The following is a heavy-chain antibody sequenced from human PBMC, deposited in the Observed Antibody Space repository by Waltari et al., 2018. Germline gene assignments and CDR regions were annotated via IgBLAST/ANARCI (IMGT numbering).Heavy chain of an antibody. Sequence: QVQLQESGPGLVKPSETLSLTCAVSGYSISSGYYLGWIRQPPGKGLEWIGSIYQSGSTYYNPSLKSRVTISVDTSKNQFSLKLSSVTAADTAVYYCASIPWYSGSYYGGRSDYWGQGTLVTVSS. V-gene: IGHV4-38-2*01. CDR3: ASIPWYSGSYYGGRSDY. CDR1: GYSISSGYY. D-gene: IGHD1-26*01. CDR2: IYQSGST. J-gene: IGHJ4*02.